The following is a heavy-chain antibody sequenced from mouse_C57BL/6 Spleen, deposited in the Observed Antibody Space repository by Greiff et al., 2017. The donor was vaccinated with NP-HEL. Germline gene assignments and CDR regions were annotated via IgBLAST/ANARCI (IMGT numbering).Heavy chain of an antibody. V-gene: IGHV1-18*01. Sequence: EVQLQESGPELVKPGASVKIPCKASGYTFTDYNMDWVKQSHGKSLEWIGDINPNNGGTIYNQKFKGKATLTVDKSSSTAYMELRSLTSEDTAVYYCARSGYYGSRRTWFADWGQGTLVTVSA. CDR1: GYTFTDYN. D-gene: IGHD1-1*01. J-gene: IGHJ3*01. CDR3: ARSGYYGSRRTWFAD. CDR2: INPNNGGT.